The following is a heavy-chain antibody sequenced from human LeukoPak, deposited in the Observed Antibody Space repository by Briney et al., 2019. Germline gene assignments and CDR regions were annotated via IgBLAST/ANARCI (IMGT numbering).Heavy chain of an antibody. V-gene: IGHV3-23*01. Sequence: GGSLRLSCAASGFTFSDYGMSWVRQAPGKGLEWVSGISGSGDKKYYADSVKGRFTISRDNSKNTVYLQMNSLRGEDTALYYCAKGRIAPDYWGQGTLVTVCS. CDR1: GFTFSDYG. J-gene: IGHJ4*02. D-gene: IGHD6-13*01. CDR2: ISGSGDKK. CDR3: AKGRIAPDY.